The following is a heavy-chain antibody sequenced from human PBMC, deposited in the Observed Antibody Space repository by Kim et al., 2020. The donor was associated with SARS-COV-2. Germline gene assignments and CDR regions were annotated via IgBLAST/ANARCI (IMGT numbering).Heavy chain of an antibody. CDR2: DSSFT. V-gene: IGHV3-74*01. J-gene: IGHJ4*02. Sequence: DSSFTGQADSVKGRFTISRDNDKNTLYLQMNSLRVNDTAVYYCVRVSSGSYWGQGTLVTVSS. D-gene: IGHD3-22*01. CDR3: VRVSSGSY.